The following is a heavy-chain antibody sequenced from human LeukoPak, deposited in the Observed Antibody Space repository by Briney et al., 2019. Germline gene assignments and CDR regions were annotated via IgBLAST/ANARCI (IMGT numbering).Heavy chain of an antibody. CDR1: GFTFSDYY. Sequence: GGSLRLSCAASGFTFSDYYMSWIRQAPGKGLEWVSYISSSGSTIYYADSVKGRFTISRDNAKNSLYLQMNSLRAEDTALYHCARDGATIIRYYYGMDVWGQGTTVTVSS. CDR3: ARDGATIIRYYYGMDV. V-gene: IGHV3-11*01. D-gene: IGHD5-12*01. J-gene: IGHJ6*02. CDR2: ISSSGSTI.